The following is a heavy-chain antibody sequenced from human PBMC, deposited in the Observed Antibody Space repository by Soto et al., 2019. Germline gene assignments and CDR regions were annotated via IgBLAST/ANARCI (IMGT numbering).Heavy chain of an antibody. J-gene: IGHJ6*03. CDR1: GGSISSSSYY. Sequence: PSETLSLTCTVSGGSISSSSYYWGWIRQPPGKGLEWIGSIYYSGSTYYNPSLKSRVTISVDTSKNQFSLKLSSVTAADTAVYYCARETTVTTHYYYYYYMDVWGKGTTVTVSS. D-gene: IGHD4-17*01. CDR2: IYYSGST. CDR3: ARETTVTTHYYYYYYMDV. V-gene: IGHV4-39*07.